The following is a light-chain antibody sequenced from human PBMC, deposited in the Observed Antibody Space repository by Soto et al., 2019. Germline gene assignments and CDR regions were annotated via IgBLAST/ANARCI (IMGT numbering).Light chain of an antibody. J-gene: IGKJ2*01. V-gene: IGKV3-15*01. CDR3: QQYNKWPPYT. Sequence: EIVMTQSPATLSVSPGERATLSCRASQSVSSNLAWYQQKPGQAPRLLIYAASTRATVIPARFSGSGSGTEFTLTISSLQSADFAVYYCQQYNKWPPYTFGQGTKLEIK. CDR1: QSVSSN. CDR2: AAS.